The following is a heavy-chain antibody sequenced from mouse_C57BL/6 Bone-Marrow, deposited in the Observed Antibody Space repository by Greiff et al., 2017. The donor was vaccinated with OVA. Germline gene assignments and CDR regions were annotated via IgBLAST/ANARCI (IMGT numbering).Heavy chain of an antibody. Sequence: VQRVESGPGLVQPSQSLSITCTVSGFSLTSYGVHWVRQSPGKGLEWLGVIWRGGSTDYNAAFMSRLSITKDNSKSQVFFKMNSLQADDTAIYYCASLYGSSLYYAMDYWGQGTSVTVSS. CDR1: GFSLTSYG. D-gene: IGHD1-1*01. V-gene: IGHV2-5*01. CDR3: ASLYGSSLYYAMDY. CDR2: IWRGGST. J-gene: IGHJ4*01.